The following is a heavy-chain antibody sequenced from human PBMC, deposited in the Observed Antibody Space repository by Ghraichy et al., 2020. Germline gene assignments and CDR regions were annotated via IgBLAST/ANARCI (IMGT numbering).Heavy chain of an antibody. CDR1: GFTFSHYG. CDR2: AWSDGGNE. V-gene: IGHV3-33*01. CDR3: ARSGEVTEQYFDS. D-gene: IGHD3-16*01. J-gene: IGHJ4*02. Sequence: WGSLRLSCAASGFTFSHYGIHWVRQGPGKGLEWVAVAWSDGGNEFYTDSVRGRFTISRDNSRNTVFLQMNSLTVADTAVYYCARSGEVTEQYFDSWGQGTLVAVSS.